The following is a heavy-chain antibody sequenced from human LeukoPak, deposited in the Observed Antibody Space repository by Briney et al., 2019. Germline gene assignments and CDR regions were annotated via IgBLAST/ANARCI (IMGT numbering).Heavy chain of an antibody. CDR3: ARGCNYDGSGYCFFY. CDR2: INPSGGTT. J-gene: IGHJ4*02. Sequence: ASVKVSCKASGYYMPWVRQAPGQGLEWMGIINPSGGTTTYAQKFQGRLTMTRDTSTSTVYMELSSLTSEDTAVYYCARGCNYDGSGYCFFYWGQGTLVTVSS. CDR1: GYY. D-gene: IGHD3-22*01. V-gene: IGHV1-46*01.